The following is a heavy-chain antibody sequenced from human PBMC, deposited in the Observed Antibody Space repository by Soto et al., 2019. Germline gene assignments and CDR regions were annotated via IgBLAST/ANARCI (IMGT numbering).Heavy chain of an antibody. CDR3: ARESPYSSRVGGPIDY. D-gene: IGHD6-13*01. CDR1: GFTFSSYG. V-gene: IGHV3-33*01. J-gene: IGHJ4*02. CDR2: IWYDGSNK. Sequence: GGSLRLSCAASGFTFSSYGMHWVRQAPGKGLEWVAVIWYDGSNKYYADSVKGRFTISRDNSKNTLYLQMNSLRAEDTAVYYCARESPYSSRVGGPIDYWGQGTLVTVSS.